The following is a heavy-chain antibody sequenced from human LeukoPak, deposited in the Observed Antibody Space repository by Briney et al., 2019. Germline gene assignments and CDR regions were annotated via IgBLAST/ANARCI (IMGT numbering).Heavy chain of an antibody. J-gene: IGHJ4*02. CDR1: GFTFSSYA. CDR2: ISGSGGST. D-gene: IGHD3-9*01. Sequence: GGSLRLSCADSGFTFSSYAMSWVRQAPGKGLEWVSAISGSGGSTYYADSVKGRFTISRDNSKNTLYLQMNSLRAEDTAVYYCAKDGDFDWLLLGFDYWGQGTLVTVSS. V-gene: IGHV3-23*01. CDR3: AKDGDFDWLLLGFDY.